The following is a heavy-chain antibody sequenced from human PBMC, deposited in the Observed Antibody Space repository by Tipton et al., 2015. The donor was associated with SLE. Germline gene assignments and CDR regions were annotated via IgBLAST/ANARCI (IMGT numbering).Heavy chain of an antibody. J-gene: IGHJ4*02. V-gene: IGHV4-34*09. Sequence: LRLSCAVYGGSFSGYYWSWIRQPPGKGLEWIGEINHSGSTNYNPSLKSRVTISVDTSKNQFSLKLSSVTAADTAVYYCARGDGYYFDYWGQGTLVTVSS. CDR3: ARGDGYYFDY. CDR1: GGSFSGYY. D-gene: IGHD4-17*01. CDR2: INHSGST.